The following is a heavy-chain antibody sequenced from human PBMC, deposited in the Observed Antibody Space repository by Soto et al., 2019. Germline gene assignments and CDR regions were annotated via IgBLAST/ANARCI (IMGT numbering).Heavy chain of an antibody. D-gene: IGHD4-17*01. Sequence: QVQLVESGGGVVQPGRSLRLSCAASGFTFSSYAMHWVRQAPGKGLEWVAVISYDGSNKYYADSVKGRFTISRDNSKNXLYLQMNSLRAEDTAVYYCARDFSPSGDYSYAFDIWGQGTMVTVSS. J-gene: IGHJ3*02. CDR2: ISYDGSNK. CDR1: GFTFSSYA. V-gene: IGHV3-30-3*01. CDR3: ARDFSPSGDYSYAFDI.